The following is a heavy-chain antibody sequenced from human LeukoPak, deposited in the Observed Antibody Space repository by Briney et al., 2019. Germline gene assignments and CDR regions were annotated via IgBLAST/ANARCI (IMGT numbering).Heavy chain of an antibody. V-gene: IGHV6-1*01. CDR3: ARDQVSYCGGDCYIRDAFDI. D-gene: IGHD2-21*01. CDR1: GDSVSSNSAA. J-gene: IGHJ3*02. Sequence: SQTLSLTCALSGDSVSSNSAAWNWIRQSPSRGLEWLGRTYYRSKRYNDYAVSVKSRITINPDTSKNQFSLQLNSVTPEDTAVYYCARDQVSYCGGDCYIRDAFDIWGQGTMVTVSS. CDR2: TYYRSKRYN.